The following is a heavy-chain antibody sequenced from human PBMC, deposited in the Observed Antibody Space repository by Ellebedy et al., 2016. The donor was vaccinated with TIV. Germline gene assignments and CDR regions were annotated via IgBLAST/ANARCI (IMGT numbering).Heavy chain of an antibody. Sequence: GESLKISCAASGFFFSTSGMAWVRQAPGKGLEWVSYMSSSTGDKYYADSVKGRFTISRVNAENSLHLQMNSLRDEDTAVYYCAGEGRDGYNPYFDNWGQGILVTVSS. J-gene: IGHJ4*02. CDR3: AGEGRDGYNPYFDN. V-gene: IGHV3-48*02. CDR2: MSSSTGDK. D-gene: IGHD5-24*01. CDR1: GFFFSTSG.